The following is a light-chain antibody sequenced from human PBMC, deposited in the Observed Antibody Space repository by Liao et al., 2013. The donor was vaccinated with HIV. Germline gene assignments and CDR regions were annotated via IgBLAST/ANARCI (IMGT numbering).Light chain of an antibody. CDR2: YDN. CDR3: QVWDSSSDHWV. Sequence: SYVLTQPPSVSVAPGKTARITCGEDNIGSKSVHWYQQKPGQAPVVVIYYDNDRPSGIPERFSGSNSENTATLTISRVEAGDEADYYCQVWDSSSDHWVFGGGTKLTVL. J-gene: IGLJ3*02. V-gene: IGLV3-21*04. CDR1: NIGSKS.